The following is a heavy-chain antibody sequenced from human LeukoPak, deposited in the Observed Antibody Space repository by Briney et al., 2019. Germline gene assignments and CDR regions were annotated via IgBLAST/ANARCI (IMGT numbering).Heavy chain of an antibody. Sequence: PGGSLRLSCAASGFTFSSYEMNWVRQAPGKGLEWVSYISSFSSTIYYADSVMGRFTISRDNAKNSLYLQMNSLRAEDTAVYYCARDGDSSGWYKVVFPGYYYYYMDVWGKGTTVTVSS. CDR3: ARDGDSSGWYKVVFPGYYYYYMDV. V-gene: IGHV3-48*03. J-gene: IGHJ6*03. CDR2: ISSFSSTI. CDR1: GFTFSSYE. D-gene: IGHD6-19*01.